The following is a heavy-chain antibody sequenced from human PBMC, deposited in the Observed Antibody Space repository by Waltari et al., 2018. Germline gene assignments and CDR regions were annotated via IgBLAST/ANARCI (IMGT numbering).Heavy chain of an antibody. CDR1: GGSISSYY. Sequence: QVQLQESGPGLVKPSETLSLTCTVSGGSISSYYWSWIRQPPGKGLEWIVYIYYSGSTNYNPSLKSRVTISVDTSKNQFSLKLSSVTAADTAVYYCARSFSARPPFDYWGQGTLVTVSS. CDR2: IYYSGST. J-gene: IGHJ4*02. CDR3: ARSFSARPPFDY. V-gene: IGHV4-59*01. D-gene: IGHD6-19*01.